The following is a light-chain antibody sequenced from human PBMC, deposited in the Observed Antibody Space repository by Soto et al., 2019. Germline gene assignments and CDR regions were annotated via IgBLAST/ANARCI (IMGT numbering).Light chain of an antibody. V-gene: IGKV3D-15*01. CDR3: QQYNNWPPVT. Sequence: EIVMTQSPATLSVSPGERATLSCRASQSVSIDLAWYQQKPGQAPRLLIYGASTRATGIPARFSGSGSGTEFTLTISSLQSEDFAVYFCQQYNNWPPVTFGQGTKVEIK. CDR2: GAS. J-gene: IGKJ1*01. CDR1: QSVSID.